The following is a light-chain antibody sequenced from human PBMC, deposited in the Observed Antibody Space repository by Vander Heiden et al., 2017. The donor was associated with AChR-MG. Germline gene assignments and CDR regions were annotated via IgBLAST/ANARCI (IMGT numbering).Light chain of an antibody. CDR1: KLVEKY. Sequence: SYELTQAPSVSVSPGGTASITCSGDKLVEKYVCWYQQRPGQSPVLVIYQDVKRPSGIPGRFSGSNSGSTATLTISGTQSMDEADYYCQAWDSSSVVFGGGTKLTVL. CDR2: QDV. CDR3: QAWDSSSVV. J-gene: IGLJ2*01. V-gene: IGLV3-1*01.